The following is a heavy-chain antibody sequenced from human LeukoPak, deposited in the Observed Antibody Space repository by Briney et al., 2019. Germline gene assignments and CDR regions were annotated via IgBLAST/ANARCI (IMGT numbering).Heavy chain of an antibody. V-gene: IGHV3-21*01. J-gene: IGHJ3*02. CDR1: GLTFSSYS. CDR2: ISSSSSYI. D-gene: IGHD3-3*01. Sequence: PGGSLRLSCAASGLTFSSYSMNWVRQAPGKGLEWVSSISSSSSYIYYADSVKGRFTISRDNAKNSLYLQMNSLRAEDTAVYYCARGITIFGVVPHGAFDIWGQGTMVTVSS. CDR3: ARGITIFGVVPHGAFDI.